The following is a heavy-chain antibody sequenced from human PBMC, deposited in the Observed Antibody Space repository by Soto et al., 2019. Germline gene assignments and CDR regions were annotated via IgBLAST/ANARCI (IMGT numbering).Heavy chain of an antibody. V-gene: IGHV1-46*01. CDR2: INPSGGST. CDR1: GYTFTSYY. J-gene: IGHJ6*02. Sequence: ASVKVSCKASGYTFTSYYMHWVRQAPGQGLEWMGIINPSGGSTSYAQKFQGRVTMTRDTSTSTVYMELSSLRSEDTAVYYCAREAPMPYYDFWSGYSTYYYYGMDVWG. D-gene: IGHD3-3*01. CDR3: AREAPMPYYDFWSGYSTYYYYGMDV.